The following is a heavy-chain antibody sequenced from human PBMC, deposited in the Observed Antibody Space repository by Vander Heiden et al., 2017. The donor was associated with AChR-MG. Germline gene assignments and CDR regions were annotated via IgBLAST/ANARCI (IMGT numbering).Heavy chain of an antibody. CDR2: ISFDGSNV. CDR3: AKDCDGSTSMGCGER. Sequence: QVHLVESGGDVVQPGTSLRLSCIASGFTFKNSGMHWVRQAPGKGLEWLTVISFDGSNVYYADSVRGRFTVSRDNSDNTVYLQMNGLRVEDTALYYCAKDCDGSTSMGCGERWGQGTLVTVSS. D-gene: IGHD5-18*01. J-gene: IGHJ4*01. CDR1: GFTFKNSG. V-gene: IGHV3-30*18.